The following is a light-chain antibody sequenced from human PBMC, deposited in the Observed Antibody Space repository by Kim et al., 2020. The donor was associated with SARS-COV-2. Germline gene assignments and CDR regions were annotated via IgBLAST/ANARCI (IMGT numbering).Light chain of an antibody. CDR2: AAS. CDR3: QQYKIYPCT. J-gene: IGKJ1*01. V-gene: IGKV1-16*02. CDR1: QVIGNY. Sequence: AFVGDRVTITCRASQVIGNYLAWFQQKPGRAPKSLIYAASNLHSGVPSKFSGNGSGADFTLTISSLQPEDFATYFCQQYKIYPCTFGRGTKVEIK.